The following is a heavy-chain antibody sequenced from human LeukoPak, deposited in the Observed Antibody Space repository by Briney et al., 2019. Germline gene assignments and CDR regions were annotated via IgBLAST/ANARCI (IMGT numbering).Heavy chain of an antibody. J-gene: IGHJ4*02. V-gene: IGHV3-23*01. CDR1: GFTFSSYA. Sequence: PGGSLTLSCAHSGFTFSSYAMSWVRLAPGKGLEWVSAISGSGGSTYYADSVKGRFTISRDNSKNTLYLQMNSLRAEDTAVYYCAKDLGDGYSDAGYWGQGTLVTVSS. CDR3: AKDLGDGYSDAGY. CDR2: ISGSGGST. D-gene: IGHD5-18*01.